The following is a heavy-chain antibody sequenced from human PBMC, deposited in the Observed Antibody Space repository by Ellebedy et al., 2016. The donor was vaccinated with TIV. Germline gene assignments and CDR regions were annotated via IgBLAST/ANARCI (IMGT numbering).Heavy chain of an antibody. Sequence: AASVKVSCKASAYTFTSYGNSWVLQAPGQGLEWMGWISAYNGNTNYAQKLQGSVTMTTDTSTSTAYMELRSMRSDDTAVYYCARGGQPRYYDSSGAPEYFQHWGQGTLVTVSS. J-gene: IGHJ1*01. CDR3: ARGGQPRYYDSSGAPEYFQH. V-gene: IGHV1-18*01. CDR1: AYTFTSYG. CDR2: ISAYNGNT. D-gene: IGHD3-22*01.